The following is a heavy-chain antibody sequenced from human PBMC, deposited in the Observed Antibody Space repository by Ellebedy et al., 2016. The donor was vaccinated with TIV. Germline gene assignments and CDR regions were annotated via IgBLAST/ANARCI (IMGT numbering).Heavy chain of an antibody. CDR1: GFTFSSCA. CDR2: ISGSGGNT. D-gene: IGHD2-15*01. CDR3: ARYCSGGSCYSHVFFI. J-gene: IGHJ3*02. V-gene: IGHV3-23*01. Sequence: PGESLKISCAASGFTFSSCAMSWVRQAPGKGLEWVSAISGSGGNTYYADSVKGRFTISRDNSKNTLYLQMNSLRAEDTAVYYCARYCSGGSCYSHVFFIWGQGTMVTVSS.